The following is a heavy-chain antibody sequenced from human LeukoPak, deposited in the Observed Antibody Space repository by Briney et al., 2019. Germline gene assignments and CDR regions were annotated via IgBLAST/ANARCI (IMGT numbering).Heavy chain of an antibody. V-gene: IGHV2-5*02. Sequence: SGPTLVKPTQTLTLTCTFSGFSLSTSGVGVGWIRQPPGKALEWLALIYWDDDKRYSPSLKSRLTITKDTSKNQVVLTMTKMDPVDTATYYCAHWRTYHAYWGQGTMVTVSS. CDR2: IYWDDDK. D-gene: IGHD3-16*01. CDR3: AHWRTYHAY. CDR1: GFSLSTSGVG. J-gene: IGHJ3*01.